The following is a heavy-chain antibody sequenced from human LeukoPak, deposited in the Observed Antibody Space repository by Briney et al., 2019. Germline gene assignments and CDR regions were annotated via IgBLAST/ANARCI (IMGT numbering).Heavy chain of an antibody. V-gene: IGHV4-4*07. Sequence: SETLSLTCNVSGGSISSYYWSWIRQPAGKGLEWVGRIHTSGDTNYNPSLKNRVTMSIDTSKNQFSLKVYSVTAADTAVYYCARHTYRNYFDFWGQGALVTVSS. CDR2: IHTSGDT. J-gene: IGHJ4*02. CDR1: GGSISSYY. CDR3: ARHTYRNYFDF. D-gene: IGHD4-11*01.